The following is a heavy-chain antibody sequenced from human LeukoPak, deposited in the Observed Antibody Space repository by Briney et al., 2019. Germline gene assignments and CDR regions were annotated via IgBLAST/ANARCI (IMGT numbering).Heavy chain of an antibody. CDR1: GGYFSGYY. CDR2: INPSGST. J-gene: IGHJ6*03. D-gene: IGHD3-22*01. Sequence: PSETLSPTCAVYGGYFSGYYWSWIRQPPGKGLEWIGEINPSGSTYYNPSLKSRLTISVDTSKNQFSLTLRSVTAADTAVYYCARGRHDITMIVVVMTSVSYYLDVWGKGTTVIVS. V-gene: IGHV4-34*01. CDR3: ARGRHDITMIVVVMTSVSYYLDV.